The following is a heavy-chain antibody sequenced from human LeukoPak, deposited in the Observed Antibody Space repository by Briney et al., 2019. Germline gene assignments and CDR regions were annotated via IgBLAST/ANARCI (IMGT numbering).Heavy chain of an antibody. Sequence: SETLSLTCIVSGGSISSHYWSCIRQSPGKGLEWIGYIYYNGRTSYKPSLKSRVTISLDTSKNHFSLKLNSVTAADTAVYFCARDSGTIFFDWGQGTLVTVSS. CDR2: IYYNGRT. J-gene: IGHJ4*02. CDR3: ARDSGTIFFD. D-gene: IGHD1-26*01. CDR1: GGSISSHY. V-gene: IGHV4-59*11.